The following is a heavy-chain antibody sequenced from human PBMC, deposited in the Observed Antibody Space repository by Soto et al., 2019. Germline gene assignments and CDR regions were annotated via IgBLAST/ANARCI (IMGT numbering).Heavy chain of an antibody. D-gene: IGHD3-22*01. V-gene: IGHV4-34*01. CDR2: INHSGGT. CDR3: ARGSVDMVDSSGFYDY. Sequence: PTETLSLTCAVYGGSFSAYYWSWIRQPPGKGLEWIGEINHSGGTSYNPSLKSRVTISVDTSKSQFSLKLTSVTAADRAVYYCARGSVDMVDSSGFYDYWGQGPSVTVSS. J-gene: IGHJ4*02. CDR1: GGSFSAYY.